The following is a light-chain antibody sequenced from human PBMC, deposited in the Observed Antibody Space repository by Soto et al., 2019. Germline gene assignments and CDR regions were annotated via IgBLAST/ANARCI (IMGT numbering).Light chain of an antibody. J-gene: IGKJ5*01. V-gene: IGKV3-15*01. CDR2: GAS. CDR1: QSVSSN. Sequence: DIVMTPSPATLSVHPGESAPLSCRASQSVSSNLAWYQQKPGQAPRLLIYGASTRATGIPARFSGSGSGTEFTLTISSLQSEDFAVYYCQQYNNWPPITFGQGTLLAI. CDR3: QQYNNWPPIT.